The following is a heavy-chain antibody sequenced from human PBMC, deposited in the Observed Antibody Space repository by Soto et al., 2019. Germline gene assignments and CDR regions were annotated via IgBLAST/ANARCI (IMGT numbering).Heavy chain of an antibody. CDR2: IYYSGST. J-gene: IGHJ4*02. CDR1: GGSISSYY. D-gene: IGHD4-17*01. V-gene: IGHV4-59*01. Sequence: SETLSLTCTVSGGSISSYYWSWIRQPPGKGLEWIGYIYYSGSTNYNPSLKSRVTISVDTSKNQFPLKLSSVTAADTAVYYCARTGGDYDPRFDYWGQGTLVTVSS. CDR3: ARTGGDYDPRFDY.